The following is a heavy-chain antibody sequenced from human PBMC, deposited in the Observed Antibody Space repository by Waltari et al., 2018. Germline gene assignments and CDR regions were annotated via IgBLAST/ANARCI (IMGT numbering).Heavy chain of an antibody. CDR2: IRYDGSNK. V-gene: IGHV3-30*02. Sequence: QVQLVESGGGVVQPGGSLRLSCAASGFIFSNYGMHWVRQAPGKGLEWVAFIRYDGSNKYYIDPVKGRFTISRDNSKSTVYMQMNSLRAEDTAVYYCAKDRTVAADGTYFDYWGQGTLVTVSS. CDR3: AKDRTVAADGTYFDY. J-gene: IGHJ4*02. D-gene: IGHD6-13*01. CDR1: GFIFSNYG.